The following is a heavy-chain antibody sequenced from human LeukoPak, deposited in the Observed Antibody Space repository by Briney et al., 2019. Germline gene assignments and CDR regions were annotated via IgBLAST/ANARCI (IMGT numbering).Heavy chain of an antibody. CDR3: ARDMGEGWNYVNYFDY. CDR1: GYTFTSYY. Sequence: ASVKVSCKASGYTFTSYYMHWVRQAPGQGLEWMGIINPSGGSTSYAQKFQGRVTMTRDTSTSTVYMGLSSLRSEDTAVYYCARDMGEGWNYVNYFDYWGQGTLVTVSS. V-gene: IGHV1-46*01. D-gene: IGHD1-7*01. CDR2: INPSGGST. J-gene: IGHJ4*02.